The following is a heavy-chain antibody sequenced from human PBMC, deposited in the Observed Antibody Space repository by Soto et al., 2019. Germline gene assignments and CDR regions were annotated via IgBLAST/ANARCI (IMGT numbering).Heavy chain of an antibody. Sequence: GGSLRLSCAASGFTFTRYSMNWVRQAPGRGLEWVSSLSSTTNYIYYGDSMKGRFTISRDNAKNSLYLEMNSLRAEDTAVYYCARESEDLTSNFDYWGQGTLVTVSS. V-gene: IGHV3-21*06. CDR3: ARESEDLTSNFDY. CDR1: GFTFTRYS. CDR2: LSSTTNYI. J-gene: IGHJ4*02.